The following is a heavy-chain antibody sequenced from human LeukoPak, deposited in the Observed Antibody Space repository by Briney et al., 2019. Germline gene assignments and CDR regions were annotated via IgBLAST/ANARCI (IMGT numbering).Heavy chain of an antibody. D-gene: IGHD3-9*01. CDR2: ISAYNGNT. Sequence: GASVKVSCKASGYTFTSYGISWVRQAPGQGLEWMGWISAYNGNTNYAQKLQGRVTTTTDTSTSTAYMELRSLRSDDTAVYYCARDGTNLYDILTGHGWFDPWGQGTLVTVSS. CDR3: ARDGTNLYDILTGHGWFDP. CDR1: GYTFTSYG. V-gene: IGHV1-18*01. J-gene: IGHJ5*02.